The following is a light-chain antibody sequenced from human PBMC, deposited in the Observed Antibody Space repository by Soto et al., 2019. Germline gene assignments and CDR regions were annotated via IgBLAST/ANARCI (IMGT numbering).Light chain of an antibody. J-gene: IGKJ1*01. Sequence: EIQSTQPPSTPSASLGDRGTITCRASQSISIWLAWHQQKPGKAPKLLIYDASSLEGGVPSRFSGTGSGTEFTITISSLQPDDFATYASQQYETFSETFGPGTKVDIK. CDR2: DAS. CDR3: QQYETFSET. CDR1: QSISIW. V-gene: IGKV1-5*01.